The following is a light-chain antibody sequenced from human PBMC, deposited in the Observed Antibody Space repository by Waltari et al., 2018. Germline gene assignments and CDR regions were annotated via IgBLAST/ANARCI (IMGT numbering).Light chain of an antibody. CDR2: GVS. V-gene: IGKV3-15*01. CDR3: QHYNKWPPWT. J-gene: IGKJ1*01. Sequence: EVVMTQSPATLSVSPGESVTLSCRASQSVNANLAWYQQKVGQAPRLLIYGVSSRATGIPARFSGTGSGTDFTLTITSLQAEDFAVYYCQHYNKWPPWTFGQGTKVEFK. CDR1: QSVNAN.